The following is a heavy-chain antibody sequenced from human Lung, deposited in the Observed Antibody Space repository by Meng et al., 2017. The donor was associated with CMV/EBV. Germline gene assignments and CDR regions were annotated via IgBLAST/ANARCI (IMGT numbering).Heavy chain of an antibody. V-gene: IGHV3-30*01. CDR1: GFIFSDFA. J-gene: IGHJ3*01. CDR2: ISYDGSNK. CDR3: AKVFPNNAFDV. D-gene: IGHD2-21*01. Sequence: SCPASGFIFSDFAMHWVRQAPGKGLEWVAVISYDGSNKYYADSVKGRFTISRDNSKNALYLQMNSLRPEDTAVYYCAKVFPNNAFDVWGQGTMVTVSS.